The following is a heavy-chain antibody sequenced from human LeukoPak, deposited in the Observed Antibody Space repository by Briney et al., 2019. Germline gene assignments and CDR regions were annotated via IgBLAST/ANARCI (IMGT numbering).Heavy chain of an antibody. V-gene: IGHV3-23*01. Sequence: GGSLRLSCAASGFSFSNYAMNWVRQAPGKGLEWVSSLSESGDVTSYADSVKGRFTISRDNSRNILHLQMSSLRAEDTAIYYCAKQFVDIWGQGTLVIVSS. CDR2: LSESGDVT. CDR3: AKQFVDI. CDR1: GFSFSNYA. J-gene: IGHJ5*02. D-gene: IGHD5-24*01.